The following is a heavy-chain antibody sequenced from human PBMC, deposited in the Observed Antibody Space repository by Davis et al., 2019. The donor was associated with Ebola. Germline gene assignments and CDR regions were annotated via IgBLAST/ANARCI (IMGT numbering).Heavy chain of an antibody. V-gene: IGHV3-23*01. J-gene: IGHJ6*02. CDR3: TRQQLVYYYYGMDV. CDR1: GFTFSSYA. Sequence: GGSLRLSCAASGFTFSSYAMSWVRQAPGKGLEWVSAISGSGGSTYYADSVKGRFTISRDDSKNTAYLQMNSLKTEDTAVYYCTRQQLVYYYYGMDVWGQGTTVTVSS. CDR2: ISGSGGST. D-gene: IGHD6-13*01.